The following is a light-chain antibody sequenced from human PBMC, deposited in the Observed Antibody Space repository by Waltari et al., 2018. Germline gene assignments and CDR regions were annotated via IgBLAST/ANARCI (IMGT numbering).Light chain of an antibody. CDR2: AAS. CDR3: QQANSFPPT. Sequence: DIQMNQSPTSVSASVGDRVTIPCRASRSISNWLAWYQQKPGQAPKLLIDAASNLQSGVPSRFSGSGAATDFTLTINSLQPEDFATYYCQQANSFPPTFGQGTKVEIK. J-gene: IGKJ2*01. V-gene: IGKV1-12*01. CDR1: RSISNW.